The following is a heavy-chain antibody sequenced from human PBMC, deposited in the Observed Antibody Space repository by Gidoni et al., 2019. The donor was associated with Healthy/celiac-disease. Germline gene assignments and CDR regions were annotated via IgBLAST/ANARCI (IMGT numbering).Heavy chain of an antibody. D-gene: IGHD6-13*01. V-gene: IGHV3-21*01. J-gene: IGHJ6*02. Sequence: EVQLVESGGGLVKPGGSLRLSCAASGFTFSSYSMNWVRQAPGKGLEWVSSISSSSSYIYYADSVKGRFTISRDNAKNSLYLQMNSLRAEDTAVYYCARGVAAAGSNYYYYGMDVWGQGTTVTVSS. CDR1: GFTFSSYS. CDR2: ISSSSSYI. CDR3: ARGVAAAGSNYYYYGMDV.